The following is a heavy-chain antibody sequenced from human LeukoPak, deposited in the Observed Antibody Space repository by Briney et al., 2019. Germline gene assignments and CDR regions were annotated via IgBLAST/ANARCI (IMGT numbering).Heavy chain of an antibody. CDR1: GGYISSGGYY. V-gene: IGHV4-31*03. D-gene: IGHD3-3*01. J-gene: IGHJ4*02. CDR3: ARVTMGVAGADY. CDR2: IYYSGST. Sequence: SETLSLTCTVSGGYISSGGYYWSWIRQHPGKGLEWIGYIYYSGSTYYNPSLKSRVTISVDTSKNQFSLKLSSVTAADTAVYYCARVTMGVAGADYWGQGTLVTVSS.